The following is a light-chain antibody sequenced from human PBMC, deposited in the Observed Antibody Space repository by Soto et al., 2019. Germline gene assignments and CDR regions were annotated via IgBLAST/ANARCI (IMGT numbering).Light chain of an antibody. CDR2: DAS. J-gene: IGKJ2*01. CDR1: QSVGTK. V-gene: IGKV3-15*01. Sequence: ETVMTQSPATLSVSPGERATLSCRASQSVGTKLAWYQHKPGQAPRLLIYDASTRATGIPARFSGSGSGTEFPLTISSLQSEDFVVYFCQQYYNWYTYGHGTKLEIK. CDR3: QQYYNWYT.